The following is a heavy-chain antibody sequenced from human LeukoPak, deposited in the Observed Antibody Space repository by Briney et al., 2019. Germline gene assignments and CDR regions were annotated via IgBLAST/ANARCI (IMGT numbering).Heavy chain of an antibody. J-gene: IGHJ4*02. D-gene: IGHD3-10*01. CDR3: TTSYDYDSGSYYNY. CDR1: GFSFTDAW. CDR2: IKSKTDGGTT. V-gene: IGHV3-15*01. Sequence: GGSLRLSCAASGFSFTDAWMRWVSQAPGKGLEWVGRIKSKTDGGTTDYPAPVKGRFTISRDDSKNTLYLQMNSLKTEDTAVYYCTTSYDYDSGSYYNYWGQGTLVTVSS.